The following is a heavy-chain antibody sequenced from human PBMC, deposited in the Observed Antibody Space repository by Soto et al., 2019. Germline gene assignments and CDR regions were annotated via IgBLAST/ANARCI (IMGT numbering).Heavy chain of an antibody. CDR3: AKERAWPSCGMDV. D-gene: IGHD1-26*01. CDR2: ISGSGGST. Sequence: PXESLRLSCAASGFTFSSYAMSWVRQAPGKGLEWVSAISGSGGSTYYADSVKGRFTISRDNSKNTLYLQMNSLRAEDTAVYYCAKERAWPSCGMDVWGQGTTVTVSS. CDR1: GFTFSSYA. J-gene: IGHJ6*02. V-gene: IGHV3-23*01.